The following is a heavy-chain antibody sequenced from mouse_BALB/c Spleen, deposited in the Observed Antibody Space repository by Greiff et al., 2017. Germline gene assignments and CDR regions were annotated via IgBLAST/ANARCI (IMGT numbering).Heavy chain of an antibody. J-gene: IGHJ4*01. CDR2: ISYSGST. CDR3: ARGFNYYAMDY. Sequence: EVKLQESGPGLVKPSQSLSLTCTVTGYSITSDYAWNWIRQFPGNKLEWMGYISYSGSTSYNPSLKSRISITRDTSKNQFFLQLNSVTTEDTATYYCARGFNYYAMDYWGQGTSVTVSS. V-gene: IGHV3-2*02. CDR1: GYSITSDYA.